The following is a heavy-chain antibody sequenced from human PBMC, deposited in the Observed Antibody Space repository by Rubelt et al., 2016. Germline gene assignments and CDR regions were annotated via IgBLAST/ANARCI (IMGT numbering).Heavy chain of an antibody. CDR3: ARGDYYDSSGYFDY. V-gene: IGHV4-4*02. Sequence: QVQLQESGPGLVKPSWTLSLTCAVSGGSISSSNWWSWVRQPPGKGLEWIGEINHRGSTNYNPSLKSRVTISVDTSKNQFSLKLSSVTAADTAVYYCARGDYYDSSGYFDYWGQGTLVTVSS. J-gene: IGHJ4*02. CDR1: GGSISSSNW. CDR2: INHRGST. D-gene: IGHD3-22*01.